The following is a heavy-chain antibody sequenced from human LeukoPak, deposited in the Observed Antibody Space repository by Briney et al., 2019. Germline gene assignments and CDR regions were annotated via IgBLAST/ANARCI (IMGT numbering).Heavy chain of an antibody. Sequence: PGGSLRLSCAASGFTVSSNYMSWVRQAPGKGLEWVSVIYSGGSTYYADSVKGRFTISRDNSKNTLYLQMNSLRAEDTAVYYCAGGRRDYSSGWLDYWGQGTLVTVSS. CDR1: GFTVSSNY. D-gene: IGHD6-19*01. J-gene: IGHJ4*02. CDR2: IYSGGST. CDR3: AGGRRDYSSGWLDY. V-gene: IGHV3-53*01.